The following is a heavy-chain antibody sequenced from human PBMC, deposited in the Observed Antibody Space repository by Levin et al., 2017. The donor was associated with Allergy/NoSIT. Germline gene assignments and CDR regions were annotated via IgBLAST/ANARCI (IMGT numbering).Heavy chain of an antibody. Sequence: ASVKVSCKASGYTFTSYGISWVRQAPGQGLEWMGWISAYNGNTNYAQKLQGRVTMTTDTSTSTAYMELRSLRSDDTAVYYCARVCGGSYFGHLRSGPGWWFDPWGQGTLVTVSS. CDR1: GYTFTSYG. V-gene: IGHV1-18*01. J-gene: IGHJ5*02. CDR2: ISAYNGNT. CDR3: ARVCGGSYFGHLRSGPGWWFDP. D-gene: IGHD1-26*01.